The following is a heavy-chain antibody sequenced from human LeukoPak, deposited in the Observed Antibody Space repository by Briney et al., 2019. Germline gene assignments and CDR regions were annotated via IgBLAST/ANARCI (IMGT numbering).Heavy chain of an antibody. CDR1: GFTFSSYA. CDR3: AKDGRSYSSGWPPFDY. J-gene: IGHJ4*02. CDR2: ISSSGSTI. D-gene: IGHD6-19*01. Sequence: GGSLRLSCAASGFTFSSYAMSWVRQAPGKGLEWVSYISSSGSTIYYADSVKGRFTISRDNAKNSLYLQMNSLRAEDTAVYHCAKDGRSYSSGWPPFDYWGQGALVTVSS. V-gene: IGHV3-48*04.